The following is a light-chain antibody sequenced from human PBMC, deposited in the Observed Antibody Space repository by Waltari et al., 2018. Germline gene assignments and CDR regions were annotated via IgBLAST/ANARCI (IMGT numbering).Light chain of an antibody. CDR3: SSQSSDNVVL. CDR1: SSDVGGYNS. CDR2: DGS. J-gene: IGLJ2*01. Sequence: QSALTQPASASGPPGQSITIACTGTSSDVGGYNSLLGSQDHPGQAPKVIIYDGSDRPSGSSQRFSGSKSGHTASLTISGLQAEDEADYYCSSQSSDNVVLFGGGTKLTVL. V-gene: IGLV2-14*03.